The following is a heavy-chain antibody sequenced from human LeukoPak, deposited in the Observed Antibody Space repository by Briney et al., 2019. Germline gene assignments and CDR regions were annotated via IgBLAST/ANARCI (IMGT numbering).Heavy chain of an antibody. CDR3: ARLLRGSSYSYYFDY. Sequence: TSETLSLTCTVSGGSISSSSYYWDWIRQPPGKGLEWIGTIYYSGSTYYNPSLKSRLTMSVDTSKSQFSPMLSSVTAADTAVYYCARLLRGSSYSYYFDYWGQGTLVTVSS. J-gene: IGHJ4*02. CDR2: IYYSGST. CDR1: GGSISSSSYY. V-gene: IGHV4-39*01. D-gene: IGHD3-22*01.